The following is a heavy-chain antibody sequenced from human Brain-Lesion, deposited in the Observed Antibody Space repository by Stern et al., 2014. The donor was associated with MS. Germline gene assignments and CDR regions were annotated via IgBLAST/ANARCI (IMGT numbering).Heavy chain of an antibody. D-gene: IGHD2-2*01. CDR3: ARGRVVPGFQYYATDV. CDR1: GGSISSGGYY. CDR2: IFNSGST. Sequence: QVQLQESGPGLVKPSQTLSLSCTVSGGSISSGGYYWSWIRQPAGKGLEWIGRIFNSGSTSYNPSLKSRVTISIDPPKNQFSLRLTPMTAADTAVYYCARGRVVPGFQYYATDVWGQGTTVIVSS. J-gene: IGHJ6*02. V-gene: IGHV4-61*02.